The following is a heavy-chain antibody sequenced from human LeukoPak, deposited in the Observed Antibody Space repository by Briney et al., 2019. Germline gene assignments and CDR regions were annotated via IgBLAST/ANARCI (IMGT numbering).Heavy chain of an antibody. CDR1: GGSISSYY. CDR2: INHSGST. J-gene: IGHJ5*02. V-gene: IGHV4-34*01. CDR3: ARWIMITFGGVHNWFDP. D-gene: IGHD3-16*01. Sequence: PSETLSLTCTVSGGSISSYYWSWIRQPPGKGLEWIGEINHSGSTNYNPSLKSRVTISVDTSKNQFSLKLSSVTAADTAVYYCARWIMITFGGVHNWFDPWGQGTLVTVSS.